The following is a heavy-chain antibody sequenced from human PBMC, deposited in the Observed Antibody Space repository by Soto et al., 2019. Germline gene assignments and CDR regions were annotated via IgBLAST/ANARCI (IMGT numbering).Heavy chain of an antibody. CDR2: INAGNGNT. J-gene: IGHJ5*02. CDR3: ARSIVVVVAATPAWFAP. CDR1: GYTFTSYA. V-gene: IGHV1-3*01. Sequence: QVQRVQSGAEVKKPGASVKVSCKASGYTFTSYAIHWVRQAPGQRLEWMGWINAGNGNTKYSQKFQGRVTSTRDTSASTAYMELSSLRSEDTAVYYCARSIVVVVAATPAWFAPWGQGTLVTVSS. D-gene: IGHD2-15*01.